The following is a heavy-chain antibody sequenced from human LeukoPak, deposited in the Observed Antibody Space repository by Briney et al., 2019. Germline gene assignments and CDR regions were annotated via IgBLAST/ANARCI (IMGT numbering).Heavy chain of an antibody. CDR1: GFTFSSYA. CDR3: ATTLEGYDILTGYYNVGFDY. V-gene: IGHV3-23*01. D-gene: IGHD3-9*01. Sequence: GGSLRLSCAASGFTFSSYAMSCVPHAPGKGLEWVSPISGRGGSTYYEDSVKGRFTISRDNSKNTLYLQMNSLRAEDTAVYYCATTLEGYDILTGYYNVGFDYWGRGTLVTVPS. J-gene: IGHJ4*02. CDR2: ISGRGGST.